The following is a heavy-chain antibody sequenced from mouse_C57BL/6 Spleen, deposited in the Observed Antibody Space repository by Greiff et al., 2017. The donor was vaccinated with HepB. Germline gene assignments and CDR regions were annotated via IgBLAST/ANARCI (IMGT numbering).Heavy chain of an antibody. V-gene: IGHV1-47*01. D-gene: IGHD1-1*01. CDR3: ARRGSSYPWFAY. CDR2: FHPYNDDT. Sequence: VQLQQSGAELVKPGASVKMSCKASGYTFTTYPIEWMKQNNRKSLEWIGNFHPYNDDTKYNEKFKGKATLTVEKSSSTVYLELSRLTSDDSAVYYCARRGSSYPWFAYWGQGTLVTVSA. J-gene: IGHJ3*01. CDR1: GYTFTTYP.